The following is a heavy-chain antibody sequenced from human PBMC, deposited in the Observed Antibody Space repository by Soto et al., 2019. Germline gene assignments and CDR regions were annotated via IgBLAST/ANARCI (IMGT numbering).Heavy chain of an antibody. V-gene: IGHV1-18*01. CDR1: GYTFTSYG. D-gene: IGHD1-1*01. CDR2: ISAYNGNT. CDR3: ARDTGTTGPYYYYYMDV. Sequence: QVQLVQSGAEVKKPGASVKVSCKASGYTFTSYGISWVRRAPGQGLEWMGWISAYNGNTNYAQKLQGRVTMTTDTSTSTAYMELRSLRSDDTAVYYCARDTGTTGPYYYYYMDVWGKGTTVTVSS. J-gene: IGHJ6*03.